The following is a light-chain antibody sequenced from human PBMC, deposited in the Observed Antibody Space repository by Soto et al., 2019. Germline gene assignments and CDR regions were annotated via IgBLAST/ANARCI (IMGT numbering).Light chain of an antibody. V-gene: IGLV2-14*01. Sequence: QSALTQPASVSGSPGQSITISCTGTSSDVGNCNCVSWYQQYPGKAPKLMIYEVTNRPSGVSYRFSGSKSGNTASLTIAGLQAEDEADYYCSSFTSINTWVFGGGTKLTVL. CDR2: EVT. CDR3: SSFTSINTWV. CDR1: SSDVGNCNC. J-gene: IGLJ3*02.